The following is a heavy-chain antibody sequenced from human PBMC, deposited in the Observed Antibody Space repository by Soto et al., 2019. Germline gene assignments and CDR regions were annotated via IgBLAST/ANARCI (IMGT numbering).Heavy chain of an antibody. CDR3: AKDGVGQLPIRFDP. Sequence: EVQLLESGGGLVQPGGSLRLSCAASGFTVSSNYMSWVRQAPGKGLEWVSGISGSGGSTYYADSVKGRFTISRDNSKSTLYLQMNSLRAEDTALYYCAKDGVGQLPIRFDPWGQGTLVTVSS. D-gene: IGHD2-2*01. J-gene: IGHJ5*02. CDR2: ISGSGGST. CDR1: GFTVSSNY. V-gene: IGHV3-23*01.